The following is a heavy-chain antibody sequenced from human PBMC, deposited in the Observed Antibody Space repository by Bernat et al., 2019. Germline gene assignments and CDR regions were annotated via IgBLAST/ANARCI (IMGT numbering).Heavy chain of an antibody. D-gene: IGHD6-6*01. CDR1: GFTFSSYG. V-gene: IGHV3-30*03. J-gene: IGHJ4*02. CDR2: ISYDGSNK. Sequence: QVQLVESGGGVVQPGRSLRLSCAASGFTFSSYGMHWVRQAPGKGLEWVAVISYDGSNKYYADSVKGRFTISRDNSKNTLYLQMNSLRAEDTAVYYCEIGGRYSSSQPFDYWGQGTLVTVSS. CDR3: EIGGRYSSSQPFDY.